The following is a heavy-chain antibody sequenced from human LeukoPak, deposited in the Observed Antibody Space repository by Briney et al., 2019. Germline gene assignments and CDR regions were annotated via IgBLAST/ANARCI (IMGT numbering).Heavy chain of an antibody. CDR3: AKSTWILSAFDI. Sequence: GGSLRLSCAASGFTFSSYAMSWVRQAPGKGLEWVSVISGSGGSTYYADSVKGRFTISRDNSKNTLYLQMNSLRAEDTAVYYCAKSTWILSAFDIWGQGTMVTVSS. CDR2: ISGSGGST. V-gene: IGHV3-23*01. D-gene: IGHD5-18*01. CDR1: GFTFSSYA. J-gene: IGHJ3*02.